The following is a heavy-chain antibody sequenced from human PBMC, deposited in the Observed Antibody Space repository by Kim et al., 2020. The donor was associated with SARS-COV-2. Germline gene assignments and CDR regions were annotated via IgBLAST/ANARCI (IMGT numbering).Heavy chain of an antibody. V-gene: IGHV3-15*01. D-gene: IGHD6-13*01. CDR2: IKSKTDGGTT. CDR3: TTDHSSSWYLYYYYYYGMDV. J-gene: IGHJ6*02. CDR1: GFTFSNAW. Sequence: GGSLRLSCAASGFTFSNAWMSWVRQAPGKGLEWVGRIKSKTDGGTTDYAAPVKGRFTISRDDSKNTLYLQMNSLKTEDTAVYYCTTDHSSSWYLYYYYYYGMDVWGQGTTVTVSS.